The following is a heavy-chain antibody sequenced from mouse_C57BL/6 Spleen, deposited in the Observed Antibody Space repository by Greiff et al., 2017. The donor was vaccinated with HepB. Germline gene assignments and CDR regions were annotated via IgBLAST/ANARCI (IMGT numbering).Heavy chain of an antibody. CDR3: ARDPLFITTVVATGEDY. Sequence: EVKLMESGGGLVKPGGSLKLSCAASGFTFSSYAMSWVRQTPEKRLEWVATISDGGSYTYYPDNVKGRFTISRDNAKNNLYLQMSHLKSEDTAMYYCARDPLFITTVVATGEDYWGQGTSVTVSS. J-gene: IGHJ4*01. V-gene: IGHV5-4*01. CDR2: ISDGGSYT. CDR1: GFTFSSYA. D-gene: IGHD1-1*01.